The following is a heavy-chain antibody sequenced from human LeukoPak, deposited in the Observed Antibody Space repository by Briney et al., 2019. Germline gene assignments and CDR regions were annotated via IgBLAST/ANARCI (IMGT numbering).Heavy chain of an antibody. D-gene: IGHD4-23*01. CDR1: GGSISSSSYY. CDR3: ARHPTYGGNSAIHDAFDI. V-gene: IGHV4-39*01. J-gene: IGHJ3*02. Sequence: PSETLSLTCTVSGGSISSSSYYWAWIRQPPGKGLEWIGSIHYSGSTYYNPSLQSRVTISIDTSKNQFSLKVTSVTAADTAVYYCARHPTYGGNSAIHDAFDIWGQGTMVTVSS. CDR2: IHYSGST.